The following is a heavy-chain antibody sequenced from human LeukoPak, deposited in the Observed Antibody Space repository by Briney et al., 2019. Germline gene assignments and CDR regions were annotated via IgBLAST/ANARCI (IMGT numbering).Heavy chain of an antibody. Sequence: GGSLRLSCAASGFTFSNAWMSWVRQAPGKGLEWVGRIKSKTDGGTTDYAAPVKGRFTISRDDSKNTLYLQMNSLRAEDTAVYYCARDPGYDYGLDYWGQGSLVIVPS. D-gene: IGHD5-18*01. CDR2: IKSKTDGGTT. CDR1: GFTFSNAW. J-gene: IGHJ4*02. CDR3: ARDPGYDYGLDY. V-gene: IGHV3-15*01.